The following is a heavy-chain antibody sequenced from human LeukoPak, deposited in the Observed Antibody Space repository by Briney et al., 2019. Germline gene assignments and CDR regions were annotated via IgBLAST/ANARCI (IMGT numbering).Heavy chain of an antibody. CDR1: GFTVSSNY. J-gene: IGHJ4*02. CDR2: IYSGGST. Sequence: GGSLRLSCAASGFTVSSNYMSWVRQAPGKGLEWVSVIYSGGSTYYADSVKGRFTISRDNAKNSLYLQMNSLRAEDTAVYYCSREGDSNSWFPRYFDYWGRGTVVTVSS. CDR3: SREGDSNSWFPRYFDY. D-gene: IGHD6-13*01. V-gene: IGHV3-66*01.